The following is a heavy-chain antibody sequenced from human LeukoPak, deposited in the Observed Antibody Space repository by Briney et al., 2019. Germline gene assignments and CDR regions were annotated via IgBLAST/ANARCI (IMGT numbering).Heavy chain of an antibody. CDR1: GFTFSSYW. J-gene: IGHJ4*02. CDR3: ARDKDWILFDY. V-gene: IGHV3-74*01. Sequence: GGALRLSCAASGFTFSSYWMHWVRQAPGKGLVWVSRINRDGSTTSYADSVKGRFTISRDNAKNTLYLQMNSLRAEDTAVYYCARDKDWILFDYWGQGTLVTVSS. D-gene: IGHD3/OR15-3a*01. CDR2: INRDGSTT.